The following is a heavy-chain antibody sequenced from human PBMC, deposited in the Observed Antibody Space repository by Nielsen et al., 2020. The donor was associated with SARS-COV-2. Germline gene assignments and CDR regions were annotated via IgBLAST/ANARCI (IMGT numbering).Heavy chain of an antibody. J-gene: IGHJ4*02. D-gene: IGHD3-22*01. CDR3: ARVHHDSSGYYLDY. Sequence: GESLKIPCAASGFTFSSYSMNWVRQAPGKGLEWVSSISSSSSYIYYADSVKGRFTISRDNAKNSLYLQMNSLRAEDTAVYYCARVHHDSSGYYLDYWGQGTLVTVSS. CDR1: GFTFSSYS. CDR2: ISSSSSYI. V-gene: IGHV3-21*01.